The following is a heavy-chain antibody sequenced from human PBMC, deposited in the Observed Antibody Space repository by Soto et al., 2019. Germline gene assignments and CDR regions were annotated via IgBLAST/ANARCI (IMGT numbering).Heavy chain of an antibody. CDR2: IYYSGST. Sequence: SEPLSLTCTVSGGSISSSSYYWGWIRQPPGKGLEWIGSIYYSGSTYYNPSLKNRVTISVDTSKNKFSLKLSSVTAADTAVYYCARANGSGTYAKDPRVYYYGMDVWGQGTTVTVSS. D-gene: IGHD3-10*01. V-gene: IGHV4-39*01. CDR1: GGSISSSSYY. J-gene: IGHJ6*02. CDR3: ARANGSGTYAKDPRVYYYGMDV.